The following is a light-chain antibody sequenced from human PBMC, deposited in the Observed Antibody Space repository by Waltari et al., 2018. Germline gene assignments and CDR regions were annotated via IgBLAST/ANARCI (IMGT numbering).Light chain of an antibody. CDR2: DVS. CDR3: SSYTSSSTLDVV. J-gene: IGLJ2*01. V-gene: IGLV2-14*01. CDR1: SSDVGAYNY. Sequence: QSALTQPASVSGSPGQSITISCTGTSSDVGAYNYVSWYQQHPGKAPNLMIYDVSNRPSGVSNRFSGSKSGNTASLTISGLQAEDEADYYCSSYTSSSTLDVVFGGGTKLTVL.